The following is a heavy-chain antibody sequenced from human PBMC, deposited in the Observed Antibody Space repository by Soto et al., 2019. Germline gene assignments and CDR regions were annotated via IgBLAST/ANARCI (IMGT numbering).Heavy chain of an antibody. CDR1: GGSISSYY. D-gene: IGHD3-22*01. CDR2: IYSSGSS. Sequence: QVQLQESGPGLVKPSETLSLTCTVSGGSISSYYWSWIRQPAGKGLEWIGHIYSSGSSNYNPSLKSRVTMSVDSSKNEFSLKLSSLTAADTAVYYGARAGASSGYYYASDYWGQGTLVTVSS. CDR3: ARAGASSGYYYASDY. J-gene: IGHJ4*02. V-gene: IGHV4-4*07.